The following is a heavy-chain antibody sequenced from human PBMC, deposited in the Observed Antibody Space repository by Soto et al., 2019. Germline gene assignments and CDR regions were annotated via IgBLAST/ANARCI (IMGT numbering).Heavy chain of an antibody. CDR3: AKDTYSGRYHRAPDY. V-gene: IGHV3-30*18. Sequence: GSLRLSCAASGFTFSSYGMHWVRQAPGKGLEWVAVISYDGSNKYYADSVKGRFTISRDNSKNTLDLQMNSLRAEDTAVYYCAKDTYSGRYHRAPDYWGQGT. CDR1: GFTFSSYG. D-gene: IGHD1-26*01. J-gene: IGHJ4*02. CDR2: ISYDGSNK.